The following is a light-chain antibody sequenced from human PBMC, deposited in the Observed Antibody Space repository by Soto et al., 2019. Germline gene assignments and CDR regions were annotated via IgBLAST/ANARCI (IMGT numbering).Light chain of an antibody. CDR2: WAS. J-gene: IGKJ1*01. Sequence: DIVMTQSPDSLAVSLGERATINCKSSQSVLYSSNNKNYVAWYQQKPGQTPKLLIYWASTRESGVPDRFSGSGSGTDFTLTISSLQAEDVAVYYCQQYYSTLTWTFGQGTKVEIK. CDR3: QQYYSTLTWT. V-gene: IGKV4-1*01. CDR1: QSVLYSSNNKNY.